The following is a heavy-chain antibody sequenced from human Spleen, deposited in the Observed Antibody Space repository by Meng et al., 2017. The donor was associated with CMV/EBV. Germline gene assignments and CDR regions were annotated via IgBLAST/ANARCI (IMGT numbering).Heavy chain of an antibody. CDR1: GYMFTGYY. Sequence: SVKVSCKASGYMFTGYYLHWVRQAPGQGLEWMGGIIPIFGTANYAQKFQGRVTITTDESTSTAYMELSSLRSEDTAVYYCARDCSSTSCYPVCCYYYGMDVWGQGTTVTVSS. V-gene: IGHV1-69*05. CDR2: IIPIFGTA. D-gene: IGHD2-2*01. CDR3: ARDCSSTSCYPVCCYYYGMDV. J-gene: IGHJ6*02.